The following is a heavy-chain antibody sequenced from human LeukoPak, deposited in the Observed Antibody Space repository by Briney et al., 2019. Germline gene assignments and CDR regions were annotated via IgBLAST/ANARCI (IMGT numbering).Heavy chain of an antibody. J-gene: IGHJ5*02. CDR3: ARAIGYCSSTSCYPYNWFDP. CDR2: IIPIFGTA. V-gene: IGHV1-69*13. D-gene: IGHD2-2*03. CDR1: GGTFSSYA. Sequence: ASVKVSCKASGGTFSSYAISWVRQAPGQGLEWMGGIIPIFGTANYAQKFQGRVTITADESTSTAYMELRSLRSDDTAVYYCARAIGYCSSTSCYPYNWFDPWGQGTLVTVSS.